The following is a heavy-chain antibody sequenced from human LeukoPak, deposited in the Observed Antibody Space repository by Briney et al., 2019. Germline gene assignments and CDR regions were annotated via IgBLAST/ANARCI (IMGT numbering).Heavy chain of an antibody. D-gene: IGHD2-21*02. CDR2: ISGSGGST. V-gene: IGHV3-23*01. CDR1: GFTFSSYG. J-gene: IGHJ4*02. CDR3: AEYGVRVTRPHFDY. Sequence: PGGSLRLSCAASGFTFSSYGMSWVRQAPGKGLEWVSAISGSGGSTYYADSVKGRFTISRDNSKNTLYLQMNSLRAEDTAVYYCAEYGVRVTRPHFDYWGQGTLVTVSS.